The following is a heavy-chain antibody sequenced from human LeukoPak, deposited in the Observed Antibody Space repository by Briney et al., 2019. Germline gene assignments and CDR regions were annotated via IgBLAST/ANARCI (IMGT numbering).Heavy chain of an antibody. J-gene: IGHJ4*02. CDR3: AKDRNWNDGGYFDY. Sequence: GGSLRLSCAASGFTFSSYAMSWVRQAPGKGLEWVSAISGSGGSTYYADSVKGRFTISRDNSKNTLYLQMDSLRAEDTAVYYCAKDRNWNDGGYFDYWGRGTLVTVSS. V-gene: IGHV3-23*01. CDR1: GFTFSSYA. D-gene: IGHD1-20*01. CDR2: ISGSGGST.